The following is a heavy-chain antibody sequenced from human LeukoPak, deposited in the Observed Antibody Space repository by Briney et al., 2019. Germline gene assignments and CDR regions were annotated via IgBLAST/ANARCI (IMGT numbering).Heavy chain of an antibody. V-gene: IGHV4-34*01. CDR2: INHSEST. J-gene: IGHJ4*02. CDR3: ARFPPDTDMVITEGYYFDY. CDR1: GGSFSGYY. Sequence: SETLSFTCAVYGGSFSGYYWSWLRQPPGNGLEWIGEINHSESTNYNPPLKRGATISVDTSKNQFSLKLSSVTAADTAVYYCARFPPDTDMVITEGYYFDYWGQGTLVTVSS. D-gene: IGHD5-18*01.